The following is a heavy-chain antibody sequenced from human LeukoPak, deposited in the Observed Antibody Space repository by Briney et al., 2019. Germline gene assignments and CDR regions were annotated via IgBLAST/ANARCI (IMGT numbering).Heavy chain of an antibody. J-gene: IGHJ6*02. D-gene: IGHD2-2*01. CDR3: ARDNHVVVPAAIVPGHMDV. CDR1: GYTFTSYY. Sequence: GASVKVSCKASGYTFTSYYMHWVRQAPGQGLEWMGIINPSGGSTSYAQKFQGRVTMTRDTSTSTVYMELSSLRSEDTAVYYCARDNHVVVPAAIVPGHMDVWGQGTTVTVSS. CDR2: INPSGGST. V-gene: IGHV1-46*01.